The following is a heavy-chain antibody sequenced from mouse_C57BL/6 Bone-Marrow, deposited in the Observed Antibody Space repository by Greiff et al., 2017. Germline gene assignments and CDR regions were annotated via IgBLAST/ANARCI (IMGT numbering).Heavy chain of an antibody. D-gene: IGHD2-4*01. CDR3: AKPRGYDYDYAMDY. J-gene: IGHJ4*01. CDR1: GFTFSDYG. CDR2: ISSGSSTI. Sequence: EVKLMESGGGLVKPGGSLKLSCAASGFTFSDYGMHWVRQAPEKGLEWVAYISSGSSTIYYADTVKGRFTISRDNAKNTLFLQMTSLRSEDTAMYYCAKPRGYDYDYAMDYWGQGTSVTVSS. V-gene: IGHV5-17*01.